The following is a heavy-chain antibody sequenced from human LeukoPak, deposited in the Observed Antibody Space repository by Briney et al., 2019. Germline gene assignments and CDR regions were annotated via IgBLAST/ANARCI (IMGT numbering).Heavy chain of an antibody. CDR2: IYYSGST. J-gene: IGHJ4*02. D-gene: IGHD3-3*01. CDR1: GGSISSGGYY. V-gene: IGHV4-31*03. Sequence: PSQTLSLTCTVSGGSISSGGYYWSWIRQHPGKGLEWIGYIYYSGSTYYNPSLKSRVTISVDTSKNQFSLKLSSVTAADTAVYYCAAVAPTIFGVAPGYWGQGTLVTVSS. CDR3: AAVAPTIFGVAPGY.